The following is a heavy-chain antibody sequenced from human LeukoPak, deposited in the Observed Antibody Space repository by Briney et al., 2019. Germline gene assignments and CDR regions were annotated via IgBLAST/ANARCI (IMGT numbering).Heavy chain of an antibody. V-gene: IGHV3-74*01. Sequence: GGSLRLSCVASGFTFSSYWMHWVRQAPGEGLVWVSRINSDGSTTTYADSVKGRFTISRDNAKNTLYLQMNSLRVEDTAVYYCARSATHPYYNYMDVWGKGTTVTLSS. CDR2: INSDGSTT. CDR1: GFTFSSYW. CDR3: ARSATHPYYNYMDV. J-gene: IGHJ6*03. D-gene: IGHD5-12*01.